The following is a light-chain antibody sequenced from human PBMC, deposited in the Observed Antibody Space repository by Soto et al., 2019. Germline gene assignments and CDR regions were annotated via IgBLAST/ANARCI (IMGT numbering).Light chain of an antibody. CDR2: EGN. Sequence: QSVLTQPASVSGSPGQSITISYTGTSGDIGTYNLVSWYQQYPGRAPKLIIFEGNKRPSGVSSRFSASKSGYTASLAISGLQAEDEADYHCCSYAGRSTVICGGGTKVTVL. CDR1: SGDIGTYNL. CDR3: CSYAGRSTVI. V-gene: IGLV2-23*01. J-gene: IGLJ2*01.